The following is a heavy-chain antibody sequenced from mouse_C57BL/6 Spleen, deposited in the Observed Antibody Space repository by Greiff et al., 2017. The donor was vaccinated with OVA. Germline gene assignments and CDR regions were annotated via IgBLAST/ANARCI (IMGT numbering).Heavy chain of an antibody. CDR2: IDPETGGT. CDR1: GYTFTDYE. J-gene: IGHJ2*01. V-gene: IGHV1-15*01. Sequence: VKLQESGAELVRPGASVTLSCKASGYTFTDYEMHWVNQKPVHGLEWIGAIDPETGGTAYYQKFKGKAKLTADKSSSTAYMELRSLTSEDCAVYYCTVVGYWGQGTTLTVSS. CDR3: TVVGY. D-gene: IGHD1-1*02.